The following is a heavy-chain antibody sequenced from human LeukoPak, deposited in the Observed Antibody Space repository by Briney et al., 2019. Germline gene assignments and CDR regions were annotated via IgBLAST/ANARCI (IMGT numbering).Heavy chain of an antibody. CDR1: GFTFSSYG. V-gene: IGHV3-33*01. CDR2: IWYDGSNK. CDR3: ARDMEGYCSGGSCYMYF. D-gene: IGHD2-15*01. J-gene: IGHJ4*02. Sequence: PGGSLRLSCAASGFTFSSYGMYWVRQAPGKGLEWVAVIWYDGSNKYYADSVKGRFTISRDNSKNTLYLQMNSLRAEDTAVYYCARDMEGYCSGGSCYMYFWGQGTLVTVSS.